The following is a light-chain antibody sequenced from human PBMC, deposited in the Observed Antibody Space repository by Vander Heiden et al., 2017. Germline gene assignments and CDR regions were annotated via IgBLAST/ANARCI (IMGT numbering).Light chain of an antibody. CDR2: LGS. J-gene: IGKJ2*01. V-gene: IGKV2-28*01. Sequence: DIVMTQSPLSLPVTPGEPASISCRSSQSLLHSNGYNYFDWYLQKPGQSPQLLIYLGSNRASGVPDRFSGSGSGTDFTLKISRVEAEDVGVYYCMQALQTPMYTFGQGTKLEIK. CDR3: MQALQTPMYT. CDR1: QSLLHSNGYNY.